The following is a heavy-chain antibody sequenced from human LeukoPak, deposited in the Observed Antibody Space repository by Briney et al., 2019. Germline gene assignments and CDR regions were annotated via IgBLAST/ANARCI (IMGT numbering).Heavy chain of an antibody. Sequence: ASVTVSCKASEYTFTGYYMHWVRQAPGQGLEWMGWINPNSGGTNYAQKFQGRVTMTRETSISTAYMELSRLRSDDTAVYYCARDRAYSYGPFDYWGQGTLVTVSS. CDR3: ARDRAYSYGPFDY. D-gene: IGHD5-18*01. CDR2: INPNSGGT. CDR1: EYTFTGYY. V-gene: IGHV1-2*02. J-gene: IGHJ4*02.